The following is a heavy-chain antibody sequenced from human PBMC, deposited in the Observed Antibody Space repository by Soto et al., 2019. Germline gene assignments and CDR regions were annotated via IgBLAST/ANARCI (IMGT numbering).Heavy chain of an antibody. Sequence: QVPLVQSGAEVKRPGASVKVSCKTSGYTFTNIHWVGQAPGQRLEWMGWLNAGNGDTKYSKKFQGRVTITRDTSANTDYLELSRLRSEETAVYYCGGDSGYAEHWGQGTLVHLS. CDR1: GYTFTN. D-gene: IGHD5-12*01. J-gene: IGHJ1*01. CDR3: GGDSGYAEH. CDR2: LNAGNGDT. V-gene: IGHV1-3*01.